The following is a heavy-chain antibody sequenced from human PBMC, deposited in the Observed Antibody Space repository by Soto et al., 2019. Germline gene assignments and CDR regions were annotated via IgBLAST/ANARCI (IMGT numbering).Heavy chain of an antibody. CDR1: GGSISSGDYY. V-gene: IGHV4-30-4*01. J-gene: IGHJ5*02. Sequence: ASETLSLTCTVSGGSISSGDYYWSWIRQPPGKGLEWIGYIYYSGSTYYNPSLQSRVTISVDTSKDQFSLKLSSVTAADTAVYYCAREADGPRMYNCFDPWGQGTPVTVSS. CDR3: AREADGPRMYNCFDP. CDR2: IYYSGST. D-gene: IGHD6-13*01.